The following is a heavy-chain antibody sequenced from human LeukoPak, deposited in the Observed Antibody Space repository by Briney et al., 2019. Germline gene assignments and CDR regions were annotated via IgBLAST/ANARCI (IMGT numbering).Heavy chain of an antibody. J-gene: IGHJ4*02. CDR1: GGSISSGADY. CDR2: IYYSGSA. Sequence: PSETLSLTCTVSGGSISSGADYWNWIRQHPGKGLEWIGYIYYSGSAYYNPSLKSRVTISVVTSKNQFSLKLSSVTAADTAVYYCARSFFTERYGGNSHFDSWGQGTLVTVSS. D-gene: IGHD4-23*01. CDR3: ARSFFTERYGGNSHFDS. V-gene: IGHV4-31*03.